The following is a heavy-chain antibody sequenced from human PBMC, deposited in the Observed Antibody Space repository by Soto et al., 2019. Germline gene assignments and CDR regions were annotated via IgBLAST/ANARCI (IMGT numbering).Heavy chain of an antibody. CDR2: ISGSGGST. V-gene: IGHV3-23*01. CDR3: AKINYVYYYYYMDV. J-gene: IGHJ6*03. D-gene: IGHD1-7*01. CDR1: GFTFSSYA. Sequence: PGGSLRLSCAAPGFTFSSYAMSWVRQAPGKGLEWVSAISGSGGSTYYADSVKGRFTISRDNSKNTLYLQMNSLRAEDTAVYYCAKINYVYYYYYMDVWGKGTTVTVSS.